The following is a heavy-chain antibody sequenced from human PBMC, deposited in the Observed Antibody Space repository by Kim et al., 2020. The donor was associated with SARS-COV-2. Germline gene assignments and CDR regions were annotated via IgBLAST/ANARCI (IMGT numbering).Heavy chain of an antibody. CDR1: GFTFSSYA. J-gene: IGHJ4*02. D-gene: IGHD3-10*01. CDR2: ISGSGGST. Sequence: GGSLRLSCAASGFTFSSYAMSWVRQAPGKGLEWVSAISGSGGSTYYADSVKGRFTISRDNSKNTLYLQMNSLRAEDTAVYYCAKDLGDKGVYYGSGSRGLDYWGQGTLVTVSS. V-gene: IGHV3-23*01. CDR3: AKDLGDKGVYYGSGSRGLDY.